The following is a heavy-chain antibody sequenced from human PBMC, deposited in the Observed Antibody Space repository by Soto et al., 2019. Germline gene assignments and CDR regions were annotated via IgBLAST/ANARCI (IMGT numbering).Heavy chain of an antibody. CDR3: ARGSLGPDY. CDR1: SGSLSNYY. CDR2: IFPTGNT. J-gene: IGHJ4*02. V-gene: IGHV4-4*07. Sequence: KPSESLSLTCTVSSGSLSNYYWSWIRQPAGKGLEWIGRIFPTGNTDYNPSLRSRVTMSVATSKNQFSLKLNSVTAAYTAVYYCARGSLGPDYWGPGTLVTVSS. D-gene: IGHD1-26*01.